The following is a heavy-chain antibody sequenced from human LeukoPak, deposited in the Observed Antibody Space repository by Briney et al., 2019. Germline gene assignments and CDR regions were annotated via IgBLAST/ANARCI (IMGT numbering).Heavy chain of an antibody. CDR1: GFTFRDYY. V-gene: IGHV3-11*06. D-gene: IGHD6-13*01. J-gene: IGHJ4*02. CDR3: ARSHTSSSWYFDY. CDR2: ISSSSSYI. Sequence: GGSLRLSCVASGFTFRDYYMSWIRRAPGKGLEWVSYISSSSSYIYYADSVKGRFTISRDNAKNSLYLQMNSLRAEDTAVYYCARSHTSSSWYFDYWGQGTLVTVSS.